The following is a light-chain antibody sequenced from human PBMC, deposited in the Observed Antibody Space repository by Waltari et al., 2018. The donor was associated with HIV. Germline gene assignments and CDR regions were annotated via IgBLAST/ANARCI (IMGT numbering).Light chain of an antibody. CDR3: QQYGSSPRT. CDR2: GAS. Sequence: EIVLTQSPGTLSLAPGTRATLSCRASESLGSSYLAWYQQKPGPAPRLLIFGASGRATGIPDRFSGSGSGTDFTLTIRNVQTEDFAVYYCQQYGSSPRTFGQGTKVEIK. V-gene: IGKV3-20*01. CDR1: ESLGSSY. J-gene: IGKJ1*01.